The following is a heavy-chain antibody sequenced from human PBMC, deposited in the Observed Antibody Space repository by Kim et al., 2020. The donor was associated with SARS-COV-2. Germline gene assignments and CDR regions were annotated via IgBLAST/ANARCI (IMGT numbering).Heavy chain of an antibody. Sequence: GGSLRLSCAASGFTFSSYSMNWVRQAPGKGLEWVSYISNSNHYIYYADSLKGRFTISRDNAKNSLYLQMNSLRAEDTAVYYCARGIYGSGSYYNDDWGQG. CDR2: ISNSNHYI. CDR3: ARGIYGSGSYYNDD. CDR1: GFTFSSYS. J-gene: IGHJ4*02. D-gene: IGHD3-10*01. V-gene: IGHV3-21*01.